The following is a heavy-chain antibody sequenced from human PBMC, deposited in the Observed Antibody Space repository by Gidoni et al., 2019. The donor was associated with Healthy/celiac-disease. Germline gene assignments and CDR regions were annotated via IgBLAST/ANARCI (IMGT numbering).Heavy chain of an antibody. J-gene: IGHJ1*01. D-gene: IGHD3-22*01. CDR3: ARDNTNYYDSSGVID. Sequence: QVQLHESGPGLVKPSGTLSLTCAVSCGSISSSNWWSWVRQPPGKGLEWIGEIYHSGSTNYNPSLKSRVTISVDKSKNQFSLKLSSVTAADTGVYYCARDNTNYYDSSGVIDWGQGTLVTVSS. V-gene: IGHV4-4*02. CDR1: CGSISSSNW. CDR2: IYHSGST.